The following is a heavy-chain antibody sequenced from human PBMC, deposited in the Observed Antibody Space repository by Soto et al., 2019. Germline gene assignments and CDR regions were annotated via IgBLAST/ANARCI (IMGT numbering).Heavy chain of an antibody. V-gene: IGHV6-1*01. Sequence: SQTLSLPCAISGDSVCSNSAACNFIRQSPSRGLELLGRTYYRSKWYNDYAVSVKSRITINPDTSKNQFSLQLNSVTPEDTAVYYCAGITMVRGVTGYWYYYGMDVWGQGTTVTVSS. CDR3: AGITMVRGVTGYWYYYGMDV. J-gene: IGHJ6*02. D-gene: IGHD3-10*01. CDR1: GDSVCSNSAA. CDR2: TYYRSKWYN.